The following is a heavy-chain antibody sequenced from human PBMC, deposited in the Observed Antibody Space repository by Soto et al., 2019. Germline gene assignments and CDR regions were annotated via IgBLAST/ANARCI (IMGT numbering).Heavy chain of an antibody. V-gene: IGHV4-31*03. J-gene: IGHJ5*02. CDR2: IYYSGST. Sequence: SETLSLTCTVSGGSISSGGYYWIGIPQHPGTALQWLGYIYYSGSTYYTQSVKSRVTISVDTSKNQFSLQLSSVTAADTAVYYCARVRKHLVSWFDTWGQGTLVTVSS. D-gene: IGHD6-13*01. CDR3: ARVRKHLVSWFDT. CDR1: GGSISSGGYY.